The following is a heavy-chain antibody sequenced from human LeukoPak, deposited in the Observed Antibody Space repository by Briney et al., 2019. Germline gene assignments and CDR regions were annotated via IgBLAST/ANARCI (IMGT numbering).Heavy chain of an antibody. D-gene: IGHD3-10*01. V-gene: IGHV3-11*01. Sequence: GGSLRLSCAASGFTFSDYYMSWIRQAPGKGLEGVSYISSSGSTIYYADSVKGRFTISRDNAKNSLYLQMNSLRAEDTAVYYCARVLFPRYGSGSPQFYFDYWGQGTLVTVSS. CDR3: ARVLFPRYGSGSPQFYFDY. CDR1: GFTFSDYY. CDR2: ISSSGSTI. J-gene: IGHJ4*02.